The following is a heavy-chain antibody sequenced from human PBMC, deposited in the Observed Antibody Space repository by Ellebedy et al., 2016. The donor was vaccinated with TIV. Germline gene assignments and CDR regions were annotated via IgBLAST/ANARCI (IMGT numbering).Heavy chain of an antibody. J-gene: IGHJ3*02. V-gene: IGHV1-3*01. D-gene: IGHD6-19*01. Sequence: ASVKVSCKASGYTCTTYAMHWVRQAPGQGLEWMGWINAGNGNTKYSQKFQGRVSINRDTSASTAYMELRSLRSDDTAVYYCARAAGESPAVAGLPDVSDIWGQGTMVTVSS. CDR3: ARAAGESPAVAGLPDVSDI. CDR1: GYTCTTYA. CDR2: INAGNGNT.